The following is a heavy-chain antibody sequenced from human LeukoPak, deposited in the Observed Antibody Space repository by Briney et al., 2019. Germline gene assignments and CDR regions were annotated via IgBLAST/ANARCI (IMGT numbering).Heavy chain of an antibody. J-gene: IGHJ4*02. CDR1: GFTFSSYN. D-gene: IGHD5-24*01. CDR3: ASGRRDGYNFDY. Sequence: GGSLRLSCAASGFTFSSYNMNWVRQAPGKGLEWVSSISSSSSYIYYADSVKGRFTISRDNAKNSLYLQMNSLRAEDTAVYYCASGRRDGYNFDYWGQGTLVTVSS. V-gene: IGHV3-21*04. CDR2: ISSSSSYI.